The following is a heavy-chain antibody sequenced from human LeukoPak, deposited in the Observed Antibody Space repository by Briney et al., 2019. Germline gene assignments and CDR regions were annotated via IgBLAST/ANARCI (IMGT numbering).Heavy chain of an antibody. CDR2: INPNSGNT. Sequence: ASVTVSCKPSGYTFTGYYMHWVRQAPGQGREWMGWINPNSGNTVYAQKFQGRVTMTRNTSISTAYMELSSLRSEDTAVYYWARGGYSGYDYGGYYYGMDVWGQGTTVTVSS. V-gene: IGHV1-8*02. CDR1: GYTFTGYY. D-gene: IGHD5-12*01. CDR3: ARGGYSGYDYGGYYYGMDV. J-gene: IGHJ6*02.